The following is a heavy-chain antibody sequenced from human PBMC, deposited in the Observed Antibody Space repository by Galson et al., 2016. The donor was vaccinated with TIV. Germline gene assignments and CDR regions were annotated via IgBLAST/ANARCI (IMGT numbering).Heavy chain of an antibody. CDR2: IIPVLGMT. J-gene: IGHJ1*01. D-gene: IGHD3-9*01. V-gene: IGHV1-69*02. Sequence: SVKVSCKASGGTFISYTLSWVRQAPGQGLEWMGRIIPVLGMTNYAQNFQGRVTITADRSTGTAYLELSSLKPGDTAVYYCARADSVDISSTEYWGQGTLLIVSS. CDR1: GGTFISYT. CDR3: ARADSVDISSTEY.